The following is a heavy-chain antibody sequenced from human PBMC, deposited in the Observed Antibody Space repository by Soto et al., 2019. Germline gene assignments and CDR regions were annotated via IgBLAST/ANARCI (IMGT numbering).Heavy chain of an antibody. D-gene: IGHD5-12*01. CDR2: ISGSGGST. V-gene: IGHV3-23*01. Sequence: GGSLRLSCAASGFNFINYAMTWVRQAPGKGLEWVSSISGSGGSTYYADSVKGRFAISRDNSKNTLFLQMNSLRAEDTALYYCAKGRGYSNTWSDFWGKGTLVTVSS. CDR1: GFNFINYA. CDR3: AKGRGYSNTWSDF. J-gene: IGHJ4*02.